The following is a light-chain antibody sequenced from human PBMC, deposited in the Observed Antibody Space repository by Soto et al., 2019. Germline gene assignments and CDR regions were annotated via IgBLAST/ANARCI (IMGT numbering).Light chain of an antibody. Sequence: EIVMTQSPATLSVSPGERATLSCRASQSVSSNLAWYQQKPGQAPRXLIYGASTRATGIPARFSGSGSGTELTITISSLQSEDCEVYDCQQYNNWPRTFGQGTKVDIK. CDR1: QSVSSN. CDR3: QQYNNWPRT. CDR2: GAS. V-gene: IGKV3-15*01. J-gene: IGKJ1*01.